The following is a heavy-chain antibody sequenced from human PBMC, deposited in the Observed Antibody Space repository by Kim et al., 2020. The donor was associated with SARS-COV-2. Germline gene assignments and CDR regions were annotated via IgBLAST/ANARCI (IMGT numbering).Heavy chain of an antibody. CDR2: MNPNSGNT. D-gene: IGHD6-19*01. V-gene: IGHV1-8*01. J-gene: IGHJ6*02. CDR1: GYTFTSYD. CDR3: ASSRLVLGGYYYYGMDV. Sequence: ASVKVSCKASGYTFTSYDINWVRQATGQGLEWMGWMNPNSGNTGYAQKFQGRVTMTRNTSISTAYMELSSLRSEDTAVYYCASSRLVLGGYYYYGMDVWGQGTTVTVSS.